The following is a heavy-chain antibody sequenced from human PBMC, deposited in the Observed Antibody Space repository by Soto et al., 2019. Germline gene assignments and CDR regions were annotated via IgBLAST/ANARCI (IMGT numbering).Heavy chain of an antibody. V-gene: IGHV1-69*08. CDR2: IIPILGIA. D-gene: IGHD4-17*01. CDR3: ARDKAVTGDFDY. J-gene: IGHJ4*02. Sequence: QVQLVQSGTEVKKSGSSVKVSCKASGGTFSSYSISWMRQAPGQGLEWMGRIIPILGIANYAQKFQGRVTITADKSTSTAYMELSSPRSEDTAIYYCARDKAVTGDFDYWGQGTLVTVSS. CDR1: GGTFSSYS.